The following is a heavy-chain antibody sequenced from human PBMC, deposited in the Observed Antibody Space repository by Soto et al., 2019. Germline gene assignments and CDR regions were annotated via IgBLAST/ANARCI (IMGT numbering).Heavy chain of an antibody. J-gene: IGHJ6*02. CDR2: MNPNSGNT. D-gene: IGHD2-2*01. Sequence: VKVSCKASGYTFTSYDINWVRQATGQGLEWMGWMNPNSGNTGYAQKFQGRVTMTRNTSISTAYMELSSLRSEDTAVYYCARGVVLVPAAMDYYYYGMDVWGQGTTVTVSS. CDR1: GYTFTSYD. CDR3: ARGVVLVPAAMDYYYYGMDV. V-gene: IGHV1-8*01.